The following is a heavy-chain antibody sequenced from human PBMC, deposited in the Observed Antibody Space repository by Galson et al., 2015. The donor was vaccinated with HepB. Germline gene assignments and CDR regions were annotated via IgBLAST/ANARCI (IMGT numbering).Heavy chain of an antibody. Sequence: SVKVSCKASGYTFTGYYMHWVRQAPGQGLEWMGWINPNSGGTNYAQKFQGRVTMTRDTSISTAYMELSRLRSEDTAVYYCARGVSSSDYYYYMDVWGKGTTVTVSS. CDR1: GYTFTGYY. V-gene: IGHV1-2*02. CDR2: INPNSGGT. D-gene: IGHD6-6*01. J-gene: IGHJ6*03. CDR3: ARGVSSSDYYYYMDV.